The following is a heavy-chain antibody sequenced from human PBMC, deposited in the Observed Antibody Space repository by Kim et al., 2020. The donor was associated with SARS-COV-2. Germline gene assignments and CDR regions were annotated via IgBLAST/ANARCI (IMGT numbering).Heavy chain of an antibody. CDR1: GYTFTDYH. J-gene: IGHJ1*01. Sequence: ASVKVSCKASGYTFTDYHLHWLRQAPGQRLEWMGCINGGRGDTKYSQKFQGRVMFTRDTSASTVYMDLSSLRSEDTAIFYCVRVAVTGTGYFQHWGQGTPVTVSS. CDR2: INGGRGDT. V-gene: IGHV1-3*01. D-gene: IGHD6-19*01. CDR3: VRVAVTGTGYFQH.